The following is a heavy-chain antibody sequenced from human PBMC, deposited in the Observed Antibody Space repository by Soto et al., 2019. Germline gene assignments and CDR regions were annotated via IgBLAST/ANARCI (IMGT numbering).Heavy chain of an antibody. CDR3: ARSHYGGSAAWFDP. J-gene: IGHJ5*02. V-gene: IGHV4-34*01. CDR1: GESLSGYY. D-gene: IGHD3-10*01. Sequence: QVQLQQWGAGLLKPSETLSLTCGVHGESLSGYYWTWIRQPPGRGLEWIGEINPGRNTNYNPSLKSRVTISTDTSENHFSLNLTSVTAADTAIYYCARSHYGGSAAWFDPWGQGTLVTISS. CDR2: INPGRNT.